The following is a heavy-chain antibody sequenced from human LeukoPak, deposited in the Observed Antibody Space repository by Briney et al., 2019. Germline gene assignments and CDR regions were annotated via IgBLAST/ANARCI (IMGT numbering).Heavy chain of an antibody. J-gene: IGHJ4*02. V-gene: IGHV3-30*04. D-gene: IGHD1-26*01. CDR1: GFAFSSYA. Sequence: GRSLRLSCEASGFAFSSYAMHWVRQAPGKGLEWVAVISYDGTNKYYADSVKGRFTISRDNSKNTVFLQMSSLRAEDTAVYYCARDPLRERQTGHFDSWGQGTLVTVSS. CDR2: ISYDGTNK. CDR3: ARDPLRERQTGHFDS.